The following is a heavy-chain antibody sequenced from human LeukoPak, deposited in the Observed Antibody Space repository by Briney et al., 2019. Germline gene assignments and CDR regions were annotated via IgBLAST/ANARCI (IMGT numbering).Heavy chain of an antibody. Sequence: PGGSLRLSCAASGFTFSNYWMTWVRQAPGKGLEWVANIKKDGSDKYYVDSVKGRFTISRDNAKNSLYLQMNSLRAEDTALYYCAKDSSRQYYYPNWFDPWGQGTLVTVSS. D-gene: IGHD3-10*01. CDR2: IKKDGSDK. CDR1: GFTFSNYW. CDR3: AKDSSRQYYYPNWFDP. J-gene: IGHJ5*02. V-gene: IGHV3-7*03.